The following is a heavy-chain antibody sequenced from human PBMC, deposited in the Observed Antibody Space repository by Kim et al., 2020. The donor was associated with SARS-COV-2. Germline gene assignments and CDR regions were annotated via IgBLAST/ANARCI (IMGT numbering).Heavy chain of an antibody. D-gene: IGHD6-19*01. CDR3: ARFIAVAGMNWFDP. Sequence: NPSIKRTVTISVDTSKNQYSLELRSVTAAETAVYYCARFIAVAGMNWFDPWGQGTLVTVSS. V-gene: IGHV4-59*01. J-gene: IGHJ5*02.